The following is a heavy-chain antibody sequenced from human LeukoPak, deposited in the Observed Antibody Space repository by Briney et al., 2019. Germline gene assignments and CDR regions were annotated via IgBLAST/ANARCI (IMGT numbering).Heavy chain of an antibody. J-gene: IGHJ4*02. CDR1: GYTFTDYS. D-gene: IGHD6-19*01. CDR2: INPQSGGT. V-gene: IGHV1-2*02. Sequence: HWASVKVSCKASGYTFTDYSMNWVRQAPGQGLEWMGYINPQSGGTNSAQKFLGRVTMTRDTSIKTVYMELKRLRSDDTAVYFCARVRGWHNFDYWGQGTQVTVSS. CDR3: ARVRGWHNFDY.